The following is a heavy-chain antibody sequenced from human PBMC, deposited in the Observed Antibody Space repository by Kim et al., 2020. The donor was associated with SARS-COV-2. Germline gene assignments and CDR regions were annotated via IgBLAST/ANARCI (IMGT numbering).Heavy chain of an antibody. CDR1: GFTFSYYR. Sequence: GGSLRLSCAASGFTFSYYRMKWVRQARGKGLEWVSYMSRSSSPRYYADSVTGRFTVSRDNAKNSLYLQMNSLIDEDTAGYYCAREGQVLSLNYYGMDVWG. V-gene: IGHV3-48*02. CDR3: AREGQVLSLNYYGMDV. CDR2: MSRSSSPR. J-gene: IGHJ6*01.